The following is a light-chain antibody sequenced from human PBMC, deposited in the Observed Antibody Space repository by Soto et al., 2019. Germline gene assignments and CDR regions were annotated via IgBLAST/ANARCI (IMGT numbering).Light chain of an antibody. Sequence: QSALTQPASVSGSPGQSITISCTGTSSDVGGYNYVSWYQQHPGKAPKLMIFEVSNRPSGVSIRFSGPKSGNTASLTISGLQAEDEADYYCSSYTSSSTLVFGIGTKVTVL. V-gene: IGLV2-14*01. J-gene: IGLJ1*01. CDR1: SSDVGGYNY. CDR2: EVS. CDR3: SSYTSSSTLV.